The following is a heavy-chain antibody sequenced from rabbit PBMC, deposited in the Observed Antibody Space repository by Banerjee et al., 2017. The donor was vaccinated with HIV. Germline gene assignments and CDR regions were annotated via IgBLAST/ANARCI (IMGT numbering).Heavy chain of an antibody. CDR3: ARFIASFAGYGYANL. CDR2: INTSSGNT. Sequence: QSLEESGGDLVKPGAFLTLTCTASGFDFSSYYYMCWVRQAPGKGLEWIACINTSSGNTVYATWAKGRFTISKMPSTTVTLQMTSLTAADTATYFCARFIASFAGYGYANLWGPGTLVTVS. D-gene: IGHD6-1*01. J-gene: IGHJ4*01. CDR1: GFDFSSYYY. V-gene: IGHV1S40*01.